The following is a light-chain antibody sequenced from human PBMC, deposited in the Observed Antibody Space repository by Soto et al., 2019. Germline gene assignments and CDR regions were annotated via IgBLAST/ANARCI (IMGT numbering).Light chain of an antibody. CDR3: QQYNSYPYT. Sequence: DIQMTQSPSTLSASVGDRVTITCRASQSISSWLAWYQQKPGKAPKLLIYDASSLESGVPSRFSGNGSGTEINPTISRLAPDDFGTYYCQQYNSYPYTFGQGTKLEIK. CDR2: DAS. V-gene: IGKV1-5*01. CDR1: QSISSW. J-gene: IGKJ2*01.